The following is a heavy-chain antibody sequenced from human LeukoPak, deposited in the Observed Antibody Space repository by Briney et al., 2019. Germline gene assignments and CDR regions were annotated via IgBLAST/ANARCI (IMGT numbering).Heavy chain of an antibody. V-gene: IGHV3-7*02. CDR3: ATEYCTDTGNFDL. D-gene: IGHD2/OR15-2a*01. J-gene: IGHJ2*01. CDR1: GFTFRSYT. Sequence: GGSLRLSCTASGFTFRSYTMNWVRQAPGKGLEWVANIKHDGSESYDGDSVKGRFTISRDNAETSLHLQMNRLRVEDTALYFCATEYCTDTGNFDLWGRGTLVIVSS. CDR2: IKHDGSES.